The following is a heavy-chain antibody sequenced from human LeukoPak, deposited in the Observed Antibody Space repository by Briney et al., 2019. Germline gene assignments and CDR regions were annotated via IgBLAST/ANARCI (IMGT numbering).Heavy chain of an antibody. Sequence: PSETLSLTCTVSGYSISSGYYWGWLRQPPGKGLEWIGSIYHSGSTYYDPSLKSRVTISVDTSKNQFSLKLSSVTAADTAVYYCARDGGMGQQLRHGMDVWGQGTTVTVSS. J-gene: IGHJ6*02. D-gene: IGHD6-13*01. CDR1: GYSISSGYY. CDR3: ARDGGMGQQLRHGMDV. CDR2: IYHSGST. V-gene: IGHV4-38-2*02.